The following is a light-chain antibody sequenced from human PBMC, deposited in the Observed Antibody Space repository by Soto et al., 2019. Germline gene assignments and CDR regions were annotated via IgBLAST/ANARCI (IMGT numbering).Light chain of an antibody. CDR2: DAS. J-gene: IGKJ4*01. V-gene: IGKV1-5*01. Sequence: VDSDTIDVRASQSISSWLAWYQQKPGKAPKLLIYDASSLESGVPSWFSGSGSGTEFPITISSLPADDVATYCSHPYNLHCTFAGGTKVDIK. CDR3: HPYNLHCT. CDR1: QSISSW.